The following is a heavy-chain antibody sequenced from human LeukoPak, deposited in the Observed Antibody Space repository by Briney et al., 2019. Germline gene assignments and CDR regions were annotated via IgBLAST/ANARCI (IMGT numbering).Heavy chain of an antibody. Sequence: SETLSLTCTVSGGSISSYYWSWIRQPPGKGLEWIGYIYYSGSTNYNPSLKSRVTISVDTSKNQFSLKLSSVTAADTAVYYCARAMALYYYCYMDVWGKGTTVTVSS. CDR2: IYYSGST. J-gene: IGHJ6*03. CDR3: ARAMALYYYCYMDV. V-gene: IGHV4-59*01. CDR1: GGSISSYY. D-gene: IGHD3-10*01.